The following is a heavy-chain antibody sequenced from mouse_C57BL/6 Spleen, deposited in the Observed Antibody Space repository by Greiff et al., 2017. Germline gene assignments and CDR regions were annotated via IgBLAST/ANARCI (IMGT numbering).Heavy chain of an antibody. CDR3: ARRYYGSSLYYYAMDY. CDR1: GYTFTSYW. Sequence: QVQLQQPGAELVRPGSSVKLSCKASGYTFTSYWMDWVKQRPGQGLEWIGNIYPSDSETHYNQKFKDKATLTVDKSSSTAYMQLSSLTSEDSAVYDCARRYYGSSLYYYAMDYWGQGTSVTGSS. J-gene: IGHJ4*01. V-gene: IGHV1-61*01. CDR2: IYPSDSET. D-gene: IGHD1-1*01.